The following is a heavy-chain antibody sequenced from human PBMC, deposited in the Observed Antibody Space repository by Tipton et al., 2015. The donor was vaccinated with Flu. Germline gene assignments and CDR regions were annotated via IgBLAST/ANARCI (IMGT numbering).Heavy chain of an antibody. CDR1: GYTFSSYY. Sequence: QVQLVQSGAEVKKPGASVKLSCRASGYTFSSYYINWVRQAPGQGLEWMGVINPSGGSTSYAQTFQGRVTMTRDTSTSTVYMELSSLRSEDTAVYYCARVRYSYGTDAFDIWGQGTMVTASS. CDR3: ARVRYSYGTDAFDI. D-gene: IGHD5-18*01. J-gene: IGHJ3*02. V-gene: IGHV1-46*01. CDR2: INPSGGST.